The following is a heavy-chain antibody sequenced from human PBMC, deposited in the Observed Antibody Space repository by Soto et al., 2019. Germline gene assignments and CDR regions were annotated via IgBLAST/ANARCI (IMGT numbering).Heavy chain of an antibody. CDR2: IYYSGIT. Sequence: QVQLQESGPGLVKPSQTLSLTCTVSGGSISSNSYYWSWIRQHPGKGLEWIGYIYYSGITYYNPSLKSRVTMSLDTSKNQFSLKLSSVTAADTAVYYCARDIVVVLPATPSHKVPNNWFDTWGQGTLVTVSS. V-gene: IGHV4-31*03. CDR3: ARDIVVVLPATPSHKVPNNWFDT. D-gene: IGHD2-15*01. J-gene: IGHJ5*02. CDR1: GGSISSNSYY.